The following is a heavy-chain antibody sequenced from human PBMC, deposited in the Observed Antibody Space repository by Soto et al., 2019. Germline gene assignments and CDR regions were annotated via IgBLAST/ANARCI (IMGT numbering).Heavy chain of an antibody. J-gene: IGHJ6*02. CDR1: GFPFRDHA. Sequence: TLSYAASGFPFRDHAMHWVRQAPGKGREWLAIIWNDGSNKFYAGSVQGRFTISRDNSKNTVYLKMNTLSAADTAVYYCARMGGYCTNGLCDNRASYSYYYMLSLGQGPTV. CDR3: ARMGGYCTNGLCDNRASYSYYYMLS. V-gene: IGHV3-33*01. D-gene: IGHD2-8*01. CDR2: IWNDGSNK.